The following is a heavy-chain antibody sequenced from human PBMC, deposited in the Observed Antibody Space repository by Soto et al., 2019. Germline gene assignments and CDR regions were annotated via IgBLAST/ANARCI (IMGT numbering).Heavy chain of an antibody. D-gene: IGHD3-22*01. CDR2: INHSGST. V-gene: IGHV4-34*01. CDR1: GGSFSGYY. J-gene: IGHJ5*02. CDR3: ARVVGYYDSSGRGDWFDP. Sequence: SETLSLTCAVYGGSFSGYYWSWIRQPLGKGLEWIGEINHSGSTNYNPSLKSRVTISVDTSKNQFSLKLSSVTAADTAVYYCARVVGYYDSSGRGDWFDPWGQGTLVIVSS.